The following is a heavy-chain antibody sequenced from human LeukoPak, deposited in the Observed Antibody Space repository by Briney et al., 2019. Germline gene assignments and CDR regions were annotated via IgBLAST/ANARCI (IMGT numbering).Heavy chain of an antibody. V-gene: IGHV1-2*06. D-gene: IGHD2-2*01. CDR2: INPKSGGT. CDR1: GYTFTGYY. CDR3: ASLQRYCSSTSCYAVDY. Sequence: ASVKVSCKASGYTFTGYYMHWVRQAPGQGLEWMGRINPKSGGTNYAQKFQGRVTMARDTSISTAYMELSRLRSDDTAVYYCASLQRYCSSTSCYAVDYWGQGTLVTVSS. J-gene: IGHJ4*02.